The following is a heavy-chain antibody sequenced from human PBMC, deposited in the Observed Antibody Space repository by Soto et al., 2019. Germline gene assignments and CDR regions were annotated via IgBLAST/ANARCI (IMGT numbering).Heavy chain of an antibody. Sequence: QVQLQQWGAGLLKPSETLSLTCAVYGGSFSANYWTWVRQSPGKGLEWIGEINHSGSPNYNPSLKSRVTISVDTPKNQFSLKLSSLTAADTAVYYCARESMECSGGSCYQVLGAFDIWGQGTTVTVSS. D-gene: IGHD2-15*01. V-gene: IGHV4-34*01. CDR1: GGSFSANY. CDR3: ARESMECSGGSCYQVLGAFDI. CDR2: INHSGSP. J-gene: IGHJ3*02.